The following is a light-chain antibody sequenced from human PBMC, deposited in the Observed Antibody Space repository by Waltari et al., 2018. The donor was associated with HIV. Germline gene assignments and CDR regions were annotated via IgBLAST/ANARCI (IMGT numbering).Light chain of an antibody. Sequence: QSVLTQTPSASGTPGQRVTMSCSGITSDIGNNYVYWFQQFPGTPPKVLIDKNDQRPSGVSDRVPASKSGTSASLAISGLRTEYESDFYCAAWDDTRSGWIFGGGTKLTVL. CDR2: KND. V-gene: IGLV1-47*01. CDR3: AAWDDTRSGWI. J-gene: IGLJ2*01. CDR1: TSDIGNNY.